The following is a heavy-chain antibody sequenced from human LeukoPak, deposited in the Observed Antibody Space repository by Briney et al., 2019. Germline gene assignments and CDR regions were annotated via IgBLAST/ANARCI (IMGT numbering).Heavy chain of an antibody. CDR3: AGASSAVVGGGWYFDL. CDR1: GGTFSSYA. Sequence: SVKDSCKASGGTFSSYAISWVRQAPGQGLEWMGGIIPIFGTANYAQKFQGRVTITADESTSTACMELSSLRSEDTAVYYCAGASSAVVGGGWYFDLWGRGTLVTLSS. V-gene: IGHV1-69*13. D-gene: IGHD2-15*01. CDR2: IIPIFGTA. J-gene: IGHJ2*01.